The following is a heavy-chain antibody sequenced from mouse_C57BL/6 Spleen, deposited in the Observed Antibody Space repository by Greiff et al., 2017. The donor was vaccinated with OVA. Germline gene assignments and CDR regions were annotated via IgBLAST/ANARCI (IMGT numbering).Heavy chain of an antibody. CDR1: GFTIKNTY. D-gene: IGHD2-14*01. Sequence: VQLQQSVAELVRPGASVKLSCTASGFTIKNTYMHWVKQRPEQGLEWIGRIDPANGNTKYAPKFQGKPTITADTSSNTAYLQLSSLTSEDTAIYYCAYYRDAMDYWGQGTSVTVSS. CDR3: AYYRDAMDY. CDR2: IDPANGNT. V-gene: IGHV14-3*01. J-gene: IGHJ4*01.